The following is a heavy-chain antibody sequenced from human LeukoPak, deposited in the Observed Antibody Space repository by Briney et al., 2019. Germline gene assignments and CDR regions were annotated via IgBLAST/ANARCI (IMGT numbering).Heavy chain of an antibody. CDR1: GFTFSSYE. D-gene: IGHD2-15*01. V-gene: IGHV3-48*03. J-gene: IGHJ6*03. Sequence: GGSLRLSCAASGFTFSSYEMNWVRQAPGKGLEWVSYISSSGSTIYYADSVKGRFTISRDNAKNSLYLQMNSLRAEDTAVYYCARHIKGYPYYYYYMDVWGKGTTVTISS. CDR2: ISSSGSTI. CDR3: ARHIKGYPYYYYYMDV.